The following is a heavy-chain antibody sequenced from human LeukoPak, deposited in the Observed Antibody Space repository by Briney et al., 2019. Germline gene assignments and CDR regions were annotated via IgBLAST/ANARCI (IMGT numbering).Heavy chain of an antibody. V-gene: IGHV4-59*08. CDR2: IYYSGST. CDR1: GGSISSHY. CDR3: ARLRSAVAGYSYYYMDV. J-gene: IGHJ6*03. D-gene: IGHD6-19*01. Sequence: NPSETLSLTCTVSGGSISSHYWSWIRQPPGKGLEWIGDIYYSGSTNYNPSLKSRVTISVDTSKNQFSLKLSSVTAADTAVYYCARLRSAVAGYSYYYMDVWGKGTTVTVSS.